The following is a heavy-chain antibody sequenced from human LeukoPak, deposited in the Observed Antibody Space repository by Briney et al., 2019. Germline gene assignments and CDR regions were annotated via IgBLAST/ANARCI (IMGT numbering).Heavy chain of an antibody. D-gene: IGHD1-26*01. CDR1: GGPFSHYY. CDR3: ASRIGRYLYYFGMDV. CDR2: INESGST. V-gene: IGHV4-34*01. J-gene: IGHJ6*02. Sequence: SETLPLTCAVYGGPFSHYYWTWIRQPPGKGLEWIGEINESGSTNYDPSLKSRVTISVDTSKTHFSLNLTSVTAADTAVYYCASRIGRYLYYFGMDVWGQGTTVTVSS.